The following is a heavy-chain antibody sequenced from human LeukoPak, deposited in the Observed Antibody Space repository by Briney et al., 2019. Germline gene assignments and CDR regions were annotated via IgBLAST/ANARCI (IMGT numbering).Heavy chain of an antibody. CDR3: ARDYPTFGVVTIFDY. Sequence: PGGSLRLSCAVSGFSFSNFWMSWVRQAPGRGLEWVANIHPEGNEKYHVESVKGRFTISRDNTKNLLFLQMNGLRVEDTAVYYCARDYPTFGVVTIFDYWGQGTLVSVSS. CDR1: GFSFSNFW. CDR2: IHPEGNEK. V-gene: IGHV3-7*01. J-gene: IGHJ4*02. D-gene: IGHD3-3*01.